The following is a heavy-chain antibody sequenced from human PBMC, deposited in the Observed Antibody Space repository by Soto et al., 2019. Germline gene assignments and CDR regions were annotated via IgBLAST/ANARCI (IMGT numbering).Heavy chain of an antibody. CDR2: IYHSGST. D-gene: IGHD3-10*01. CDR3: XXXSAASLLXGXIIX. Sequence: QVQLQESGPGLVKPSGTLSLTCAFSGGSISSDNWWGWVRQPPGKGREWIGEIYHSGSTNSNPSHKTXVXXXVXKSTNHLSLXLSXXXXXXXXXXXXXXXSAASLLXGXIIXWGQXT. CDR1: GGSISSDNW. J-gene: IGHJ4*02. V-gene: IGHV4-4*02.